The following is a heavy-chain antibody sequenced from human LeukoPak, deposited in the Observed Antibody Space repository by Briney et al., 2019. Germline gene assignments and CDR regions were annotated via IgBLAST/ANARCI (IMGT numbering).Heavy chain of an antibody. CDR3: ATERSRVLAL. CDR1: GDSTSGYY. J-gene: IGHJ5*02. D-gene: IGHD2-2*01. Sequence: SETLSLTCTVPGDSTSGYYWSWIRQPAGKGLEWIGRMYTSGSANYNPSLKSRVTMSLNTSKKLFSLQMSSVTAADTAIYYCATERSRVLALWGQGALVIVSS. V-gene: IGHV4-4*07. CDR2: MYTSGSA.